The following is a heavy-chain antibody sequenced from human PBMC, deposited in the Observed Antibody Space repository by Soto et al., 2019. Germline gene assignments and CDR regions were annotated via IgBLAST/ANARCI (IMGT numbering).Heavy chain of an antibody. V-gene: IGHV3-7*03. CDR3: ARGPAAGSN. D-gene: IGHD6-13*01. CDR1: GFTFSSFW. Sequence: LRLSCAASGFTFSSFWMTWVRQAPGKGLEWVANIKQDGTEEFYVDSVKGRFTISRDNAKNSLYLQMNRLRVEDTAVYYCARGPAAGSNWGQGTLVTVSS. CDR2: IKQDGTEE. J-gene: IGHJ4*02.